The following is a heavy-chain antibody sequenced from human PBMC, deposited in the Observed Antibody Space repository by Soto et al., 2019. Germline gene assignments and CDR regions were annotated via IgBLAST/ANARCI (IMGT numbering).Heavy chain of an antibody. V-gene: IGHV3-11*01. J-gene: IGHJ3*02. CDR3: AREKSSGWYDI. D-gene: IGHD6-19*01. CDR2: ISSSGSTI. Sequence: GGSLRLCCAASGFTFSDYYMSWIRQAPGKGLEWVSYISSSGSTIYYADSVKGRFTISRDNAKNSLYLQMNSLRAEDTAVYYCAREKSSGWYDIWGQGTMVTVSS. CDR1: GFTFSDYY.